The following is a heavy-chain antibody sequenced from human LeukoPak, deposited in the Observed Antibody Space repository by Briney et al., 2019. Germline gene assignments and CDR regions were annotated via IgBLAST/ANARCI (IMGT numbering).Heavy chain of an antibody. D-gene: IGHD2-2*03. Sequence: ASVKVSCKASGYTFTSYDINWVRQATGQGLEWMGWMNPNSGNTNYAQKLQGRVTMTTDTSTSTAYMELRSLRSDDTAVYYCARDSWIYYYYYMDVWGKGTTVTVSS. CDR1: GYTFTSYD. V-gene: IGHV1-18*01. J-gene: IGHJ6*03. CDR3: ARDSWIYYYYYMDV. CDR2: MNPNSGNT.